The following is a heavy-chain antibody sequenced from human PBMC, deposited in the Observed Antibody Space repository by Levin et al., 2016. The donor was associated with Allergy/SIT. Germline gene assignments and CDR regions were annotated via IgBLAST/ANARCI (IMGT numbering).Heavy chain of an antibody. Sequence: SETLSLTCTVSGGSISSSSDFWGWIRQPPGKGLEWIGTIYYSGSTYYNPSLKSRVTISVDTSKNQFSLKLSSVTAADTAVYYCARTTVVAAYHDAFDIWGQGTMVTVSS. CDR1: GGSISSSSDF. CDR3: ARTTVVAAYHDAFDI. CDR2: IYYSGST. V-gene: IGHV4-39*01. J-gene: IGHJ3*02. D-gene: IGHD2-15*01.